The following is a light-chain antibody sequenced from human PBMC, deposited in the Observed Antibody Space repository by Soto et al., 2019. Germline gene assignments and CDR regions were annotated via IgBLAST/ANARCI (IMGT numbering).Light chain of an antibody. Sequence: EIVLTQSPATLSLSPGERATLSCRASQSLSSFLAWYQQKPGQAPRLLIYDASNRATGIPARFSGSGSGTDFTLTVSNLEPEDFAVYYCQQYSNWPLTFGGGTKVEIK. V-gene: IGKV3-11*01. CDR1: QSLSSF. J-gene: IGKJ4*01. CDR3: QQYSNWPLT. CDR2: DAS.